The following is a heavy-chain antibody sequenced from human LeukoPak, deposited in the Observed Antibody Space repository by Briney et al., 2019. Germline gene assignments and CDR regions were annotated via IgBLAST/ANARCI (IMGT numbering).Heavy chain of an antibody. CDR3: ARGRRYYDILTGYFPTDAFDI. Sequence: PSETLPLTCTVSGGSISSYYWSWIRQPAGKGLEWIGRIYTSGSTNYNPSLKSRDTMSVDTSKNQFSLKLSSATAADTAVYYCARGRRYYDILTGYFPTDAFDIWGQGTMVTVSS. CDR1: GGSISSYY. CDR2: IYTSGST. V-gene: IGHV4-4*07. J-gene: IGHJ3*02. D-gene: IGHD3-9*01.